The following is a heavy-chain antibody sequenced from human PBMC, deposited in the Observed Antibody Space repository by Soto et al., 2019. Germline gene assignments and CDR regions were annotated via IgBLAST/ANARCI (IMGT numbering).Heavy chain of an antibody. Sequence: SVKVSCKASGGTFSSYAISWVRQAPGQGLEWMGGIIPIFGTANYAQKFQGRVTITADESTSTAYMELSSLRSEDTAVYYCARDHDRRIYDSSGYYYDPPYYYYGMDVWGQGTTVTVSS. D-gene: IGHD3-22*01. V-gene: IGHV1-69*13. CDR2: IIPIFGTA. CDR1: GGTFSSYA. CDR3: ARDHDRRIYDSSGYYYDPPYYYYGMDV. J-gene: IGHJ6*02.